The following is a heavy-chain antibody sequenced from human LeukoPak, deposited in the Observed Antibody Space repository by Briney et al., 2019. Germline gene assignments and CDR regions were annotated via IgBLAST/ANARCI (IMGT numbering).Heavy chain of an antibody. Sequence: SETLSLTCAVYGGSFSGYYWSWIRQPPGKGLEWIGEINHSGSTNYNPSLKSRVTISVDTSKNQFSLKLSSVTAADTAVYYCAREGYFDWLFTPSLNYYYGMDVWGQGTTVTVSS. CDR3: AREGYFDWLFTPSLNYYYGMDV. CDR1: GGSFSGYY. V-gene: IGHV4-34*01. J-gene: IGHJ6*02. CDR2: INHSGST. D-gene: IGHD3-9*01.